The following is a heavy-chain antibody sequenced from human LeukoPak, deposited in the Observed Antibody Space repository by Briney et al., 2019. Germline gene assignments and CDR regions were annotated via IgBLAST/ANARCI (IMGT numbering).Heavy chain of an antibody. CDR1: GFTFSSHW. D-gene: IGHD3-22*01. CDR2: IRSKANSYAT. J-gene: IGHJ4*02. CDR3: TRRPYDSSGYDFDY. Sequence: AGRSLRLSCAASGFTFSSHWMSWVRQAPGKGLEWVGRIRSKANSYATAYAASVKGRFTISRDDSKNTAYLQMNSLKTEDTAVYYCTRRPYDSSGYDFDYWGQGTLVTVSS. V-gene: IGHV3-73*01.